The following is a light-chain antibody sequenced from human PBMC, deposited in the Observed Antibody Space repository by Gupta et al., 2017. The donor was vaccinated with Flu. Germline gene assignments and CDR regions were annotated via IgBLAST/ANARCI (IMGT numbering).Light chain of an antibody. V-gene: IGLV2-18*02. CDR2: EVS. CDR1: SSDVGSYNR. J-gene: IGLJ1*01. CDR3: GSDTSSHTFV. Sequence: QSALTQPPSVSGSPGQSVTISCTGTSSDVGSYNRVSWYQQPPGTAPKLMIYEVSNRPSGVPDRFSGSKSGNTASLIISGLQGEDEADYYCGSDTSSHTFVFGSGTKVTVL.